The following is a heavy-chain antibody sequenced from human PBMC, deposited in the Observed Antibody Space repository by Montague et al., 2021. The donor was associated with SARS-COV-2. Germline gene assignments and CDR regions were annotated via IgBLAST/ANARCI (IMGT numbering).Heavy chain of an antibody. V-gene: IGHV3-21*01. D-gene: IGHD3-10*01. CDR2: ISSSSSYI. Sequence: SRRLSCAASGFTFSSYSMNWVRQAPGKGLEWVSSISSSSSYIYYADSVKGRFTISRDNAKNSLYLRMNSLRAEDTAVYFCARERTVVIITGYYYYGVDVWGQGTTVTVSS. J-gene: IGHJ6*02. CDR3: ARERTVVIITGYYYYGVDV. CDR1: GFTFSSYS.